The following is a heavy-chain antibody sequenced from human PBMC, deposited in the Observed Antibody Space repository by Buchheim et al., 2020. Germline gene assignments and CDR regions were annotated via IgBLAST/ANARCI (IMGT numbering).Heavy chain of an antibody. V-gene: IGHV3-7*03. J-gene: IGHJ4*02. CDR3: ATSWGGPAATVIVY. Sequence: EVQLVESGGGLVQPGGSLRLSCAASGFTFSSYWMTWVRQAPGKGLEWVANIKQDGSEKFYVDSVKGRFTISRDNAKNSLYLRVNSLRTEDTAVYYCATSWGGPAATVIVYWGRGNL. D-gene: IGHD2-2*01. CDR2: IKQDGSEK. CDR1: GFTFSSYW.